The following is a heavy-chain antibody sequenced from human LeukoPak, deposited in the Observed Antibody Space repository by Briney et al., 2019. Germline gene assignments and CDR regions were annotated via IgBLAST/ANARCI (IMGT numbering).Heavy chain of an antibody. CDR1: GYSFTNYL. V-gene: IGHV1-69*08. Sequence: GASVKVSCKASGYSFTNYLIHWVRQAPGQGLEWMGRIIATLDTAHYAQKFQGRFTITADKSTTTVYMELSSLRSDDTAVYYCVRSGYDYDWFDPWGQGTLVTVSS. J-gene: IGHJ5*02. CDR2: IIATLDTA. CDR3: VRSGYDYDWFDP. D-gene: IGHD5-12*01.